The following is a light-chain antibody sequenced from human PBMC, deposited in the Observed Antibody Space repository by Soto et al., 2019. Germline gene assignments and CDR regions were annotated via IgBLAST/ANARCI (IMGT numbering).Light chain of an antibody. Sequence: EIVLTQSPGALSLSPGERATLSCRASQRVSSRFLAWYQQKPGQAPRLLMYGASSRATGIPDRFSGTGSGTDFTLTISRLEPEDFAVYYCQQYGSSPYTFGLGTKLEIK. V-gene: IGKV3-20*01. CDR1: QRVSSRF. CDR3: QQYGSSPYT. CDR2: GAS. J-gene: IGKJ2*01.